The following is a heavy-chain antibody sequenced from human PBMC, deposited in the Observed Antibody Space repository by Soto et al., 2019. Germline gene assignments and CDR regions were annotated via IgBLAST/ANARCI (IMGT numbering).Heavy chain of an antibody. CDR1: GGSFSGYY. Sequence: SETLSLTCAVYGGSFSGYYWSWIRQPPGKGLEWIGEINHSGSTNYNPSLKSRVTISVDTSKNQFSLKLSSVTAADTAVYYCARGQDSQGYYYYMDVWGKGTTVTVSS. CDR2: INHSGST. V-gene: IGHV4-34*01. J-gene: IGHJ6*03. D-gene: IGHD4-4*01. CDR3: ARGQDSQGYYYYMDV.